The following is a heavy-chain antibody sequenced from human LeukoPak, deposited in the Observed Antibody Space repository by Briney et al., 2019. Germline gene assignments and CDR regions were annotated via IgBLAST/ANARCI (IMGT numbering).Heavy chain of an antibody. D-gene: IGHD6-13*01. J-gene: IGHJ5*02. CDR1: GYTFTSYA. V-gene: IGHV7-4-1*02. CDR2: INTNTGNP. Sequence: ASVKVSCKASGYTFTSYAMKWVRQAPGKGLEWMGWINTNTGNPTYAQGFTGRFVFSLDTSVSTAYLQISSLKAEDTAVYYCARSVGTIAAAEYNNWFHPWGQGTLVTVSS. CDR3: ARSVGTIAAAEYNNWFHP.